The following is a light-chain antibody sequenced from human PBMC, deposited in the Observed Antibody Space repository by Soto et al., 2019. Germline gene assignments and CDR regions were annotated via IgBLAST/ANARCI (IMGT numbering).Light chain of an antibody. CDR3: QQRSNWPPSLT. J-gene: IGKJ4*01. CDR1: QSVSIY. CDR2: DAS. Sequence: EIVLTQSPATLSLSPGERATLSCRASQSVSIYSGWYQQKPGQAPRLPIFDASKRATGIPARFSGSGSGTDFTLTISSLEPEDFAVYYCQQRSNWPPSLTFGGGTTVEIK. V-gene: IGKV3-11*01.